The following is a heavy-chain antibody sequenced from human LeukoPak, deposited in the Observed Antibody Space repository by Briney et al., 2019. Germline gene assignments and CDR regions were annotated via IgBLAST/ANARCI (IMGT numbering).Heavy chain of an antibody. J-gene: IGHJ4*02. CDR1: GGSISSGDYY. CDR3: ARDTYLDTAMVDY. CDR2: IYYSGST. Sequence: SVTLSLTCTVSGGSISSGDYYWSWIRQPPGKGLEWIGYIYYSGSTYYNPSLKSRVTISVDTSKNQFSLKLSSVTAADTAVYYCARDTYLDTAMVDYWGQGTLVTVSS. D-gene: IGHD5-18*01. V-gene: IGHV4-30-4*08.